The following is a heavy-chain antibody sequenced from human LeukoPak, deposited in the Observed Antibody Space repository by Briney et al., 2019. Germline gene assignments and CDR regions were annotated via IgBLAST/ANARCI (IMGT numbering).Heavy chain of an antibody. CDR2: IYHSGST. CDR3: ARHSSYSSSGFDY. D-gene: IGHD6-6*01. J-gene: IGHJ4*02. V-gene: IGHV4-38-2*02. Sequence: SETLSLTCTVSGYSISSGYYWGWIRQPPGKGLEWIGSIYHSGSTYYNPSLKSRVTISVDTSKNQFSLKLSSVTAADTAVYYCARHSSYSSSGFDYWGQRTLVTVSS. CDR1: GYSISSGYY.